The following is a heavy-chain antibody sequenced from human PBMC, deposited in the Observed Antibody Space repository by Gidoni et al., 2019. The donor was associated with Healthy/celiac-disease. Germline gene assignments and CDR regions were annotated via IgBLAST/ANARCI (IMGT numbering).Heavy chain of an antibody. CDR2: ISSSGSTI. CDR3: ARDLDYGDYGVLNWFDP. D-gene: IGHD4-17*01. CDR1: GFTLRDYY. V-gene: IGHV3-11*01. J-gene: IGHJ5*02. Sequence: QVQLVESGGALVKPGGSLRLSCAASGFTLRDYYMSWIRQAPGKGLEWVSYISSSGSTIYYADSVKGRFTISRDNAKNSLYLQMNSLRAEDTAVYYCARDLDYGDYGVLNWFDPWGQGTLVTVSS.